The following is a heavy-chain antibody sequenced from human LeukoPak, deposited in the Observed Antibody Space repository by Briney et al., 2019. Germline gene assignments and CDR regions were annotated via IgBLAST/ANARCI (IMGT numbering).Heavy chain of an antibody. D-gene: IGHD6-13*01. CDR3: AKDPGPAAAGPRSGY. V-gene: IGHV3-30*02. CDR2: IWNDGSNK. CDR1: GFTFSSYG. Sequence: GGSLRLSASASGFTFSSYGMHWVRQAPGKGLEGVAIIWNDGSNKYYEDSVTGRFTISRDNYKNTQYLKMNSLRAEDTAVYYCAKDPGPAAAGPRSGYWGQGTLVTVSS. J-gene: IGHJ4*02.